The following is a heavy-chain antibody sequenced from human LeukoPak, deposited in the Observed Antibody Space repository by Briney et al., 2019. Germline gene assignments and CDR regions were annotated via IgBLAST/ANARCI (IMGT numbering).Heavy chain of an antibody. CDR1: GGTFSSYA. CDR3: ASPHYGGSAFDI. J-gene: IGHJ3*02. D-gene: IGHD4-23*01. CDR2: IIPIFGTA. V-gene: IGHV1-69*01. Sequence: SVKVSCKASGGTFSSYAISWVRQAPGQGLEWMGGIIPIFGTANYAQEFQGRVTITADESTSTAYMELSSLRSEDTAVYYCASPHYGGSAFDIWGQGTMVTVSS.